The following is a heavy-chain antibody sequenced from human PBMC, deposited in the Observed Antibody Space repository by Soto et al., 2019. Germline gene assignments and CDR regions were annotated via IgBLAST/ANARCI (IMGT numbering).Heavy chain of an antibody. V-gene: IGHV3-33*01. CDR3: ARDFGSSAYFDY. Sequence: GGSLRLSCAASGFTFSSYGMHWVRQAPGKGLEWVAVIWYDGSNKYYADSVKGRFTISRDNSKNTLYLQMNSLRAEDTAVYYCARDFGSSAYFDYWGQGTLVTVSS. J-gene: IGHJ4*02. CDR1: GFTFSSYG. D-gene: IGHD6-13*01. CDR2: IWYDGSNK.